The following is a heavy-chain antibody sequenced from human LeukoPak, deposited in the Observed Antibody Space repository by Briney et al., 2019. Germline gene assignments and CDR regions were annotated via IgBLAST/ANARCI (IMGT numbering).Heavy chain of an antibody. V-gene: IGHV3-23*01. D-gene: IGHD3-3*01. J-gene: IGHJ3*02. Sequence: GGSLRLSCAASGFTFSSYAMSWVRQAPGKGLEWVSGISSSGGYTYYADSVKGRFTISRDNAKNSLYLQMNSLRAEDTAVYYCARAQPDFWSGGDAFDIWGQGTMVTVSS. CDR2: ISSSGGYT. CDR3: ARAQPDFWSGGDAFDI. CDR1: GFTFSSYA.